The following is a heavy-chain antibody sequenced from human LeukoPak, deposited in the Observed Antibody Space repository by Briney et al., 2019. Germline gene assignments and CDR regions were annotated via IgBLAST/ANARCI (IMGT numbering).Heavy chain of an antibody. CDR1: GGSISSGGYY. D-gene: IGHD3-3*01. Sequence: PSETLSLTCTVSGGSISSGGYYWSWIRQPPGKGLEWIGYIYYSGSTNYNPSLKSRVTISVDTSKNQFSLKLSSVTAADTAVYYCARGNPITIFGVVIPYNWFDPWGQGTLVTVSS. J-gene: IGHJ5*02. V-gene: IGHV4-61*08. CDR3: ARGNPITIFGVVIPYNWFDP. CDR2: IYYSGST.